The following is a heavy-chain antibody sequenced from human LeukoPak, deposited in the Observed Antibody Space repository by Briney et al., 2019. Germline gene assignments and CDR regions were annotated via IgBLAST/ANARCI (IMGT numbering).Heavy chain of an antibody. J-gene: IGHJ5*02. D-gene: IGHD1-1*01. CDR3: TRDRYSYNWFDP. V-gene: IGHV3-49*04. CDR2: IRNKAHGATT. Sequence: GSLRLSCTTSGFSFYDSAMHWVRQAPGKGLEWVGFIRNKAHGATTEYAASVKGRFTISRDDSKSISYLQMNSLESDDTAVYYCTRDRYSYNWFDPWGQGTLVTVSS. CDR1: GFSFYDSA.